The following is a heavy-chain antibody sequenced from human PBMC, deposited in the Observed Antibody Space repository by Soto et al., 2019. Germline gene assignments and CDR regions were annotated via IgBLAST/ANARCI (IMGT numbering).Heavy chain of an antibody. V-gene: IGHV5-51*01. CDR3: ARGGPGYSYGSHYYYGMDV. Sequence: PVASLTLSCKVSGDSFTSYWIGWVRQMPGKGLEWMGIIYPGDSDTRYSPSFQGQVTISADKSISTAYLQWSSLKASDTAMYYCARGGPGYSYGSHYYYGMDVWGQGTTVTVS. D-gene: IGHD5-18*01. J-gene: IGHJ6*02. CDR1: GDSFTSYW. CDR2: IYPGDSDT.